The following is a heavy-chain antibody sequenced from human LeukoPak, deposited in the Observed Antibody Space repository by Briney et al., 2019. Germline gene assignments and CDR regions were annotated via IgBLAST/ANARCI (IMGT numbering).Heavy chain of an antibody. J-gene: IGHJ4*02. D-gene: IGHD1-26*01. CDR2: IYYSGST. CDR3: ASWGFSGRYYKNY. V-gene: IGHV4-39*01. CDR1: GGSISSSSYY. Sequence: SETLSLTCTVSGGSISSSSYYWGWIRQPPGKGLEWIGSIYYSGSTYYNPSLKSRVTISVDTSKNQFSLKLSSVTAADTAVYYCASWGFSGRYYKNYWGQGTLVTVSS.